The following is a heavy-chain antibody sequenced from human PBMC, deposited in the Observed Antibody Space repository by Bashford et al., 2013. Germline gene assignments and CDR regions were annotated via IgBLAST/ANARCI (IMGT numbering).Heavy chain of an antibody. J-gene: IGHJ4*02. CDR2: INPSGGST. CDR3: ARDLTKVTTGDY. V-gene: IGHV1-46*01. D-gene: IGHD4-17*01. Sequence: ASVKVSCKASGYSFTTYFMHWVRQAPGQGLEWMGLINPSGGSTIYAQKFQGRVTMTRDTSTSTVYMELSSLRSEDTAVYYCARDLTKVTTGDYWGQGTLVTVSS. CDR1: GYSFTTYF.